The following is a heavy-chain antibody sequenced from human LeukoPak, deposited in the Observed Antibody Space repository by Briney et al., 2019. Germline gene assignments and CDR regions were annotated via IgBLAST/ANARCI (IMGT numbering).Heavy chain of an antibody. CDR2: INAGNGNT. D-gene: IGHD2-2*01. J-gene: IGHJ4*02. V-gene: IGHV1-3*01. CDR1: GYTFTSYA. CDR3: AVLYCSSTSCFDFDY. Sequence: GASVKVSCKASGYTFTSYAMHWVRQAPGQRLEWMGWINAGNGNTKYPQKFQGRVTITRDTSASTAYMELSSLRSEDTAVYYCAVLYCSSTSCFDFDYWGQGTLVTVSS.